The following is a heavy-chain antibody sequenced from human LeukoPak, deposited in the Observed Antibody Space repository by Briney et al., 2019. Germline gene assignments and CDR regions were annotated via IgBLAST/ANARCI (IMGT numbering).Heavy chain of an antibody. Sequence: PLETLSLTCTVSGGSISSYYWSWIRQPPGKGLEWIGYMYYSGSTNYNPSLKSRVTMSVDTSKNQFSLKLSSVTAADTAVYYCARVSVSGYSYALDFWGQGTLVTVSS. CDR2: MYYSGST. J-gene: IGHJ4*02. V-gene: IGHV4-59*01. D-gene: IGHD5-18*01. CDR1: GGSISSYY. CDR3: ARVSVSGYSYALDF.